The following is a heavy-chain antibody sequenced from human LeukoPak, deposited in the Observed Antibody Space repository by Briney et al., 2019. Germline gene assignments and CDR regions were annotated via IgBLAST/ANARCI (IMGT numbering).Heavy chain of an antibody. CDR3: ARVRIGQQLDKYYYYAMDV. V-gene: IGHV1-2*02. CDR1: GYTFTSYY. J-gene: IGHJ6*02. D-gene: IGHD6-13*01. Sequence: ASVKVSCKASGYTFTSYYMHWVRQAPGQGLEWMGWINPNSGGTNYAQKSQGRVTMTTDTSISTAYMEVSRLRSDDTAVYYCARVRIGQQLDKYYYYAMDVWGQGTTVTVSS. CDR2: INPNSGGT.